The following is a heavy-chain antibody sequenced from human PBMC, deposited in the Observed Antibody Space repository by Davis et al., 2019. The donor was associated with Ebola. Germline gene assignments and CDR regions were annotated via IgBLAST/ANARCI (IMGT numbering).Heavy chain of an antibody. D-gene: IGHD4-17*01. CDR3: SRLRSDDYGDNSIFDM. V-gene: IGHV3-7*01. CDR2: IKKDGTEK. CDR1: GFTFSKHW. Sequence: PGGSLRLSCAVSGFTFSKHWMTWVRQAPGMGLEWVAYIKKDGTEKYYVDSVMGRFTISRDNAKNSLYLQMSSLRAEDTAIYYCSRLRSDDYGDNSIFDMWGQGTMVTVSS. J-gene: IGHJ3*02.